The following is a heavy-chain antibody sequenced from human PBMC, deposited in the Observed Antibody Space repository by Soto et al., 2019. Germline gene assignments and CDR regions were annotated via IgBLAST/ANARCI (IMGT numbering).Heavy chain of an antibody. CDR1: RFTFNPFS. D-gene: IGHD3-3*01. Sequence: GGSLRLSCVTSRFTFNPFSMMLVLQAPVNVLEWVSAINGGGENTYYADSVKGWFTISRDNSKNTLYLQMDSLRAEDTAVYYCAKHSYYDFWPGHYYYLDFWGQGTLVTVSS. CDR2: INGGGENT. CDR3: AKHSYYDFWPGHYYYLDF. J-gene: IGHJ4*02. V-gene: IGHV3-23*01.